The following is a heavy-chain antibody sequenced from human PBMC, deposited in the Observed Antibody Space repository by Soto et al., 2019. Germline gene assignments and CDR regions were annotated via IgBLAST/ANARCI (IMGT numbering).Heavy chain of an antibody. D-gene: IGHD6-13*01. CDR2: VFYSGIT. CDR1: GSSISKTYYY. V-gene: IGHV4-39*01. J-gene: IGHJ5*02. CDR3: ARPDSLSGTGWFDP. Sequence: SETLSLTCSFSGSSISKTYYYWGWVRQTPEKGLEWIGTVFYSGITYYNPSLESRVTISIDRSQNQFSLKLTSVTAADTAVYYCARPDSLSGTGWFDPWGRGTLVTVPQ.